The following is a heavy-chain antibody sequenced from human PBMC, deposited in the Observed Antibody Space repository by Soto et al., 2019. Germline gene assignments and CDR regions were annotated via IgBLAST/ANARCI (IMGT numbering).Heavy chain of an antibody. V-gene: IGHV3-30*18. CDR3: AKGEYSGYELDY. CDR2: ISYDGSNK. CDR1: EFTFSSYS. Sequence: GGSPRLSFAAPEFTFSSYSMHWVRQAPGKGLEWVAVISYDGSNKYYADSVKGRFTISRDNSKNTLYLQMNSLRAEDTAVYYCAKGEYSGYELDYWGQGTLVTVSS. J-gene: IGHJ4*02. D-gene: IGHD5-12*01.